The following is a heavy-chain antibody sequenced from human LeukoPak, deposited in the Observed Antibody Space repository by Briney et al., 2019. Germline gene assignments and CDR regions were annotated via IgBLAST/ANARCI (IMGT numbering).Heavy chain of an antibody. CDR2: ISSSRSTI. V-gene: IGHV3-48*01. D-gene: IGHD3-22*01. CDR1: GFTFSSYS. CDR3: ATSPYDSSGYYWFDY. Sequence: GGSLRLSCAASGFTFSSYSMNWVRQAPGKGLEWVSYISSSRSTIYYAYSVKGRFTISRDNAKNSLYLQMNSLRAEDTAVYYCATSPYDSSGYYWFDYWGQGTLVTVSS. J-gene: IGHJ4*02.